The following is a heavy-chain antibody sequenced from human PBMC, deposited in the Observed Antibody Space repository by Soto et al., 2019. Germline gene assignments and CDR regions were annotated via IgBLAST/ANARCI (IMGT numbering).Heavy chain of an antibody. Sequence: PLETLSLTCTVSGASISSGRSYWSWIRQHPGKGLEWIGYMFYSGSTYYHPSLKSRVNISADTSKNQFSLRLTSVTPADTAVYYCARDNGYGHFDSWGQGTLVPVSS. CDR3: ARDNGYGHFDS. V-gene: IGHV4-31*03. J-gene: IGHJ4*02. CDR2: MFYSGST. CDR1: GASISSGRSY. D-gene: IGHD5-12*01.